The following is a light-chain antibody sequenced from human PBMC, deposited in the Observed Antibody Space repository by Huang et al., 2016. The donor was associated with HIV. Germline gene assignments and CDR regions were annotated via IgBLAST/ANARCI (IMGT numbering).Light chain of an antibody. J-gene: IGKJ1*01. CDR1: QNITSY. CDR2: AAS. V-gene: IGKV1-39*01. Sequence: DIQMTQSPSSLSASVGDRVTITCRASQNITSYLNWYQQKPGKAPKRLISAASSLQSGVPSRFSGSGSGTDFTLIISSLQPEDFATYSCQQTYSTPRMFGQGTKVEIK. CDR3: QQTYSTPRM.